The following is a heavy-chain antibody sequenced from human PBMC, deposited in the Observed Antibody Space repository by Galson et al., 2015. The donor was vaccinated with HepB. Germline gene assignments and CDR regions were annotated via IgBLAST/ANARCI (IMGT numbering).Heavy chain of an antibody. V-gene: IGHV4-39*01. CDR2: IYYRGST. Sequence: ETLSLTCTVSGGSISSSSYYWGWIRQPPGKGLEWIGSIYYRGSTYYNPSLKSRVTISVDTSENQFSLKLSSVTAADTAAYYCASTLYYYDSSGTLGWYFDLWGRGTLVTVSS. CDR3: ASTLYYYDSSGTLGWYFDL. D-gene: IGHD3-22*01. CDR1: GGSISSSSYY. J-gene: IGHJ2*01.